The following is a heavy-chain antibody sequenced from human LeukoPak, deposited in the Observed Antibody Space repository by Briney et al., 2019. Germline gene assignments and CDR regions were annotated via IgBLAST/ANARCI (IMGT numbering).Heavy chain of an antibody. CDR3: AKDISLRRGYSSSWYGMDV. V-gene: IGHV3-9*01. J-gene: IGHJ6*02. Sequence: GRSLRLSCAASGFTFDDYAMHWVRQAPGKGLEWVSGISWNSGSIGYADSVKGRFTISRDNAKNSLYLQMNSLRAEGTALYYCAKDISLRRGYSSSWYGMDVWGQGTTVTVSS. CDR2: ISWNSGSI. D-gene: IGHD6-13*01. CDR1: GFTFDDYA.